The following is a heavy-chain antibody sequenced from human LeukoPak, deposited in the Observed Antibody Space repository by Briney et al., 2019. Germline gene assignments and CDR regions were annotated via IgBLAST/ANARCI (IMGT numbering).Heavy chain of an antibody. J-gene: IGHJ5*02. Sequence: ASVKVSCKAFGYTFTSNYMHWVRQAPGQVLEWMGIINPSGGSTSYAQKFQGRVTMTRDTSTSTVYTELSSLRSEDTAVYYCARGASEDWFDPWGQGTLVTVSS. CDR3: ARGASEDWFDP. CDR2: INPSGGST. D-gene: IGHD1-14*01. CDR1: GYTFTSNY. V-gene: IGHV1-46*01.